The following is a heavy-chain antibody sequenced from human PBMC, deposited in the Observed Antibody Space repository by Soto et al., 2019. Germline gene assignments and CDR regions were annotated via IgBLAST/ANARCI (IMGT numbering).Heavy chain of an antibody. CDR2: IYYSGST. CDR1: GCSISSGGYY. CDR3: AREYSAVILTGFRHSGMDV. V-gene: IGHV4-31*03. Sequence: SETLSLTCTVSGCSISSGGYYWSWIRQHPGKGLEWIGYIYYSGSTYYNPSLKSRVTMSVDTSKNQFSLKLSSVTAADTAVYYCAREYSAVILTGFRHSGMDVWGQGTTVTVSS. D-gene: IGHD3-9*01. J-gene: IGHJ6*02.